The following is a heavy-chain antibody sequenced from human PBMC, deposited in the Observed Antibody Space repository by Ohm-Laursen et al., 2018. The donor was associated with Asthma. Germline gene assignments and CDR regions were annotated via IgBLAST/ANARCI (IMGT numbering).Heavy chain of an antibody. J-gene: IGHJ4*02. CDR2: GGSYYVGGLK. Sequence: SLRLSCSASGFTFRSYAMHWGRQAPGKGLEWVAVGGSYYVGGLKYYADSVNGRFTVSRDDSKNTLYLQMNSLRPDDTAVYYCARDVMEWYLPAFDFWGQGTLVTVSS. V-gene: IGHV3-30-3*01. CDR3: ARDVMEWYLPAFDF. CDR1: GFTFRSYA. D-gene: IGHD3-3*01.